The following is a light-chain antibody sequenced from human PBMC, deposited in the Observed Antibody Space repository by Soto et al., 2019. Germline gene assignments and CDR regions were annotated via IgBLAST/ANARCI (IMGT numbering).Light chain of an antibody. J-gene: IGLJ1*01. V-gene: IGLV2-14*01. CDR3: SSYTSSSTYV. Sequence: QSALTQPASVSGSPGQSITISCTGTSSDVGGYNYVSWYQQHPGKAPKLMIYEVSNRLSGVSNRFSGSKSGNTASLTISGLQAEDEADYYCSSYTSSSTYVFGTGTNFTVL. CDR2: EVS. CDR1: SSDVGGYNY.